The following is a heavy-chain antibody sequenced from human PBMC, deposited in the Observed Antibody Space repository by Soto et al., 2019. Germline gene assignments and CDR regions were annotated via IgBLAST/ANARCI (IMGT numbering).Heavy chain of an antibody. D-gene: IGHD2-15*01. Sequence: QVQLQESGPGLVKPSETLSPTCTVSGGSISSNDWWSWVRQTPGKGLEWIGEIYHSGSTNYNPSLNSRVTLSLYKSKNHFSLSLNFVTAADTAVYYCARREGDCRGGSCPYYHDWGQGTLVTASS. CDR2: IYHSGST. CDR3: ARREGDCRGGSCPYYHD. CDR1: GGSISSNDW. J-gene: IGHJ4*02. V-gene: IGHV4-4*02.